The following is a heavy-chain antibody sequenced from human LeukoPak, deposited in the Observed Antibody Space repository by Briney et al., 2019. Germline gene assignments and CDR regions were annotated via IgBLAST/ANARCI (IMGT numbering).Heavy chain of an antibody. CDR2: INPSGDST. J-gene: IGHJ4*02. D-gene: IGHD3-22*01. CDR1: GYTFTGYY. Sequence: ASVKVSCKASGYTFTGYYMHWVRQAPGQGLEWMGIINPSGDSTSYAQNFQGRVTMTRDMSTSTVYMELNSLRSEDTAVYFCARDSNYYDNSAYYYEGLYYFDYWGQGTLVTVSS. CDR3: ARDSNYYDNSAYYYEGLYYFDY. V-gene: IGHV1-46*01.